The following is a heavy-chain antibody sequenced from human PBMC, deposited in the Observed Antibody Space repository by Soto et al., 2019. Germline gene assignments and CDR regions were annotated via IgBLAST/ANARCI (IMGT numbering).Heavy chain of an antibody. CDR2: IYYSGST. CDR3: ARRYYYDSSGYYGFDY. J-gene: IGHJ4*02. CDR1: GGSMSTYY. Sequence: SETLSLTCTASGGSMSTYYWNWIRQAPGKGLESIGYIYYSGSTNYNPSLKSRVTISVDTSKNQFSLKLSSVTAADTAVYYCARRYYYDSSGYYGFDYWGQGTLVTVSS. D-gene: IGHD3-22*01. V-gene: IGHV4-59*08.